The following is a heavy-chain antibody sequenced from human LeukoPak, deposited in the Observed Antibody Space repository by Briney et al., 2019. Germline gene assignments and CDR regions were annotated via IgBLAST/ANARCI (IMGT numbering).Heavy chain of an antibody. D-gene: IGHD5-18*01. CDR2: ISYDGSNK. CDR1: GFTFSSYA. J-gene: IGHJ4*02. CDR3: AGDANTAMVDY. Sequence: GRSLRLSCAASGFTFSSYAMHWVRQAPGKGLEWVAVISYDGSNKYYADSVKGRFTISRDNSKNTLYLQMNSLRAEDTAVYYCAGDANTAMVDYWGQGTLVTVSS. V-gene: IGHV3-30*01.